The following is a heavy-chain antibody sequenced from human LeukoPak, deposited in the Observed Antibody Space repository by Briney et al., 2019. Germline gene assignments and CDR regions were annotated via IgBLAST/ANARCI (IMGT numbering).Heavy chain of an antibody. CDR1: GGSISRYY. CDR2: ISYSGST. V-gene: IGHV4-59*12. D-gene: IGHD3-22*01. J-gene: IGHJ4*02. CDR3: ARAYYYDSSFDY. Sequence: PSETLSLTCTVSGGSISRYYWSWIRQPPEKGLEWIGYISYSGSTNYSPSLKSRVTISVDTSKNQFSLKLSSVTAADTAVYYCARAYYYDSSFDYWGQGTLVTVSS.